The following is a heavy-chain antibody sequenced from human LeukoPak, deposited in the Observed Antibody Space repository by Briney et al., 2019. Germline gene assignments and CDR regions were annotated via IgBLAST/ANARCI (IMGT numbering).Heavy chain of an antibody. V-gene: IGHV2-5*02. J-gene: IGHJ5*02. CDR2: IYWDDDK. CDR1: GVSLSTSGVG. D-gene: IGHD3-9*01. CDR3: ARSIYDIFTGPTFNWFDP. Sequence: SGPTLAKPTQTLTLSCTFSGVSLSTSGVGVGWIRQPPGKALEWLALIYWDDDKRYSPSLKSRLTITKDTSKNQVVLTMTNMDPVDTATYYCARSIYDIFTGPTFNWFDPWGQGTLVTVSS.